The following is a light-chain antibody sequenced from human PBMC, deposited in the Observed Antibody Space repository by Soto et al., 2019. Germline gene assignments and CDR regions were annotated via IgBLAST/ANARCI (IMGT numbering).Light chain of an antibody. CDR1: SSNIGALYD. V-gene: IGLV1-40*01. CDR3: QSYDSSLSGSV. J-gene: IGLJ2*01. Sequence: QSVLTQPPSVSGAPGQRVTISCTGSSSNIGALYDVHWYQQLPGTAPKLLIYGNTNRPSGVPDRFSGSKSGTSAFLAITGLQAEDEADYYCQSYDSSLSGSVFGGGTKLTVL. CDR2: GNT.